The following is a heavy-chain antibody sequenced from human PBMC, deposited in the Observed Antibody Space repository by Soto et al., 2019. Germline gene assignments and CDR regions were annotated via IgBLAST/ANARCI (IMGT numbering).Heavy chain of an antibody. Sequence: PGGSLRLSCAASGFTFSTYGMHWVRQAPGKGLEWVSTFSGSGGNIYYAESVKGRLTISRDDSKNTLYLHMNSLRVEDTAVYYCAKDPPWTVGPLAMDVWGQGTTVTVSS. CDR1: GFTFSTYG. J-gene: IGHJ6*02. CDR2: FSGSGGNI. V-gene: IGHV3-23*01. D-gene: IGHD3-3*01. CDR3: AKDPPWTVGPLAMDV.